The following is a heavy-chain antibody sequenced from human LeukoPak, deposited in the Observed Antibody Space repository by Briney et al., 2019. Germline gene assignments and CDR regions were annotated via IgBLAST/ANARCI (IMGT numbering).Heavy chain of an antibody. Sequence: GGSQTLSCPASGFTVSSQNIKWVRQAPGKGLERVSSISSSSSYIYYADSVKGRFTISRDNAKNSLYLQMDSLRAEDTAVYYCAKEDSNGWYFFEYCGQGTLVTVSS. J-gene: IGHJ4*02. CDR2: ISSSSSYI. D-gene: IGHD6-19*01. CDR3: AKEDSNGWYFFEY. CDR1: GFTVSSQN. V-gene: IGHV3-21*01.